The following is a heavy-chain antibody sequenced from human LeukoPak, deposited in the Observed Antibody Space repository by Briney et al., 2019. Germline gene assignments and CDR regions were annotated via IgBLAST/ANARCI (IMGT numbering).Heavy chain of an antibody. D-gene: IGHD1-26*01. J-gene: IGHJ4*02. CDR3: ARDGGGFSLDFYYFDY. CDR2: ISSNGGNT. V-gene: IGHV3-64*01. CDR1: GFTFSSYA. Sequence: GGSLRLSCAASGFTFSSYAMHWVRQAPGKGLEYVSAISSNGGNTYYANSVKGRFTISRDNSKNTLYLQMGSLRAEDMAVYYCARDGGGFSLDFYYFDYWGQGTLVTVSS.